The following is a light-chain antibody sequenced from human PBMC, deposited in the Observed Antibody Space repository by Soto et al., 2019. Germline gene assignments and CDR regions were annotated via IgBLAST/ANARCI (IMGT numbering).Light chain of an antibody. CDR2: NAS. J-gene: IGKJ1*01. CDR3: QQYGSSPRA. Sequence: EIVLSQSPGALSLSQRERATLSCRASQSVGINFLAWYQQKPGQAPRLLIYNASNRATGIPDRFSGSGSGTDFTLTISSLEPEDFAVYYCQQYGSSPRAFGQGAKVEI. V-gene: IGKV3-20*01. CDR1: QSVGINF.